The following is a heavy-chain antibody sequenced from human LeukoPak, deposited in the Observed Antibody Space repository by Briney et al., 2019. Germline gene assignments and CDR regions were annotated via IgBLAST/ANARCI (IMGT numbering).Heavy chain of an antibody. CDR1: GYTFTSYD. J-gene: IGHJ5*02. CDR3: ARAPLGMVRGPMEDP. V-gene: IGHV1-8*01. CDR2: MNPNSGNT. Sequence: ASVKVSCKASGYTFTSYDINWVRQATGQGLEWMGWMNPNSGNTGYAQKFQGRVTMTRSTSISTAYMELNSLRSEDTAVYYCARAPLGMVRGPMEDPWGQGTLVTVSS. D-gene: IGHD3-10*01.